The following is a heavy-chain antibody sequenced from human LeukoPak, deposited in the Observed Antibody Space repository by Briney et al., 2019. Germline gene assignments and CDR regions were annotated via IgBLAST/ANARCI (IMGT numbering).Heavy chain of an antibody. Sequence: SQTLSLTCAISGDSVSSNSAAWNWIRQSPSRGLEWLGRTYYRSKWYNEYAVSVKSLLTINPDTLKNQFSLQLNSVTHEDTAVYYCVRDSGLGNGAFDIWGQGTMVTVSS. J-gene: IGHJ3*02. V-gene: IGHV6-1*01. CDR3: VRDSGLGNGAFDI. D-gene: IGHD3-10*01. CDR2: TYYRSKWYN. CDR1: GDSVSSNSAA.